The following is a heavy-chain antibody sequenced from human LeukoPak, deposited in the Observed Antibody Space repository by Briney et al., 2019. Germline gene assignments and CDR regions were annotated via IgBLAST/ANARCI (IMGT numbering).Heavy chain of an antibody. Sequence: GASVKVSCKASGYTFTNYYMHWVRQAPGQGLEWMGIINPSGGATSYAQKFQGRVNMTRDMSTSTVYMDLSSLRSEDTAVYYCARDRDYVWGSYRYVFDYWGQGTLVTVSS. J-gene: IGHJ4*02. V-gene: IGHV1-46*01. D-gene: IGHD3-16*02. CDR3: ARDRDYVWGSYRYVFDY. CDR2: INPSGGAT. CDR1: GYTFTNYY.